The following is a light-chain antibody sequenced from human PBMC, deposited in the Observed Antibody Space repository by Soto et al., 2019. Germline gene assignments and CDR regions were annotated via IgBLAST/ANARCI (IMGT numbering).Light chain of an antibody. Sequence: DIQMTHSPSSLSASVGDRVTVTFRASQGISNFLAWYKQKPGKAPKLLIYDASSLESGVPSRFSGSGSGTEFTLTISSLQPDDFATYYCQQYNSYRTFGQGTKVDI. CDR2: DAS. J-gene: IGKJ1*01. V-gene: IGKV1-5*01. CDR3: QQYNSYRT. CDR1: QGISNF.